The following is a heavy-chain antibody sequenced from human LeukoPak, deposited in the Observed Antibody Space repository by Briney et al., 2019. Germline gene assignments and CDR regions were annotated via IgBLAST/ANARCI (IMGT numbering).Heavy chain of an antibody. J-gene: IGHJ4*02. CDR2: MNANRGNT. CDR3: ATGNSIGSSSQFDY. V-gene: IGHV1-8*03. Sequence: ASVKVSCKASGYTVTSYDINWVRQATGQGLEWRGWMNANRGNTGYAQKFQGRVTITRNTAIRTDYMELRKLRYEDTAVYYCATGNSIGSSSQFDYWGQGTLVTVSS. D-gene: IGHD6-6*01. CDR1: GYTVTSYD.